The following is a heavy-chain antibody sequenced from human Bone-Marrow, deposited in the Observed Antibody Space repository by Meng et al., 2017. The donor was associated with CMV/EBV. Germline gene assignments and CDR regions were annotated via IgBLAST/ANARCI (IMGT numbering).Heavy chain of an antibody. CDR1: GYTFTGYY. V-gene: IGHV1-2*02. Sequence: VQSGAEVKKPGASVKFSCKASGYTFTGYYMHWVRQAPGQGLEWMGWINPNSGGTNYAQKFQGRVTMTRDTSISTAYMELSRLRSDDTAVYYCARDLDYGDYASDYWGQGTLVTVSS. J-gene: IGHJ4*02. CDR3: ARDLDYGDYASDY. CDR2: INPNSGGT. D-gene: IGHD4-17*01.